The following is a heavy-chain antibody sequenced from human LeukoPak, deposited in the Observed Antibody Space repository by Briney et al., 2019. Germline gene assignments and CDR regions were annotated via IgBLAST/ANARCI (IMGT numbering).Heavy chain of an antibody. CDR1: GYTFTSYD. D-gene: IGHD3-22*01. Sequence: ASVKVSCKASGYTFTSYDINWVRQATGQGLEWMGWMNPNSGNTGYAQKFQGRVTMTRNTSISTAYMELSSLRSEDTAVYYCARHYPIGITMIVASSWFDPWGQGTLVTVSS. J-gene: IGHJ5*02. CDR3: ARHYPIGITMIVASSWFDP. CDR2: MNPNSGNT. V-gene: IGHV1-8*01.